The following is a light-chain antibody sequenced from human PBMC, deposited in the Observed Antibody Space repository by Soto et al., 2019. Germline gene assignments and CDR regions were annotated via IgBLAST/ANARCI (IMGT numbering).Light chain of an antibody. CDR2: EVN. CDR3: SSYTSSSTPYVI. Sequence: QSALTQPASVSGSPGQSSASSCTGNSSGIVTFNLVSWYQQHPGRAPKLIIYEVNKRPSGISSRFSASKSGNTASLTISGLQAEDEADYSCSSYTSSSTPYVIFGGGTKLTVL. J-gene: IGLJ2*01. V-gene: IGLV2-14*02. CDR1: SSGIVTFNL.